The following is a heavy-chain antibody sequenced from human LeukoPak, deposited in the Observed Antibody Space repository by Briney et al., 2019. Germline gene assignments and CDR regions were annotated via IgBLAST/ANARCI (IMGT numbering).Heavy chain of an antibody. CDR1: GFTFSSYA. CDR2: ISSSSSYI. J-gene: IGHJ4*02. Sequence: GGSLRLSCAASGFTFSSYAMSWVRQAPGKGLEWVSSISSSSSYIYYADSVKGRFTISRDNAKNSLYLQMNSLRAEDTAVYYCARDDFWSGYPLSFDYWGQGTLVTVSS. D-gene: IGHD3-3*01. CDR3: ARDDFWSGYPLSFDY. V-gene: IGHV3-21*01.